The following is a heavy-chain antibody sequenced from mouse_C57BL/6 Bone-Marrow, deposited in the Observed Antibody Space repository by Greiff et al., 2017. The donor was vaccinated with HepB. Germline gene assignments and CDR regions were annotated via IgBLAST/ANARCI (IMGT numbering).Heavy chain of an antibody. Sequence: EVMLVESGGGLVQPGESLKLSCESNEYEFPSHDMSWVRKTPEKRLELVAAINSDGGSTYYPDTMERRFLITIDHTKKTQYLHMSSLRSEDTALFYCARQVVPYWYFDVWGTGTTVTVSS. CDR3: ARQVVPYWYFDV. CDR2: INSDGGST. CDR1: EYEFPSHD. V-gene: IGHV5-2*03. J-gene: IGHJ1*03. D-gene: IGHD1-1*01.